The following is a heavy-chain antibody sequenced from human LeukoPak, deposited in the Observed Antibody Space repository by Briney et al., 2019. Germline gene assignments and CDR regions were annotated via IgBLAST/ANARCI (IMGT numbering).Heavy chain of an antibody. J-gene: IGHJ5*02. CDR3: ARGMGVLVPAATWFDP. CDR1: GYTFIAYY. CDR2: INPNSGGT. Sequence: WASVKVSCKAFGYTFIAYYMHWVRQAPGQGLEWMGWINPNSGGTNYAQKFQGRVTMTRDTSISTAYMDLSRLRSDDTAVYYCARGMGVLVPAATWFDPWGQGTLVTVSS. V-gene: IGHV1-2*02. D-gene: IGHD2-2*01.